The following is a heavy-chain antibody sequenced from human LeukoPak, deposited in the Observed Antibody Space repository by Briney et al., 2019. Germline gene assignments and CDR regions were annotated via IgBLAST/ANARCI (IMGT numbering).Heavy chain of an antibody. Sequence: GGSLRLSCAASGFTFSTSAMNWVRQAPGKGLEWVSYISSASSTRYYADSVKGRFTISRDNAKDSLYLQMNSLRDEDTAVYYCTRRLGIDYWGQGTLVTVSS. D-gene: IGHD7-27*01. CDR3: TRRLGIDY. CDR2: ISSASSTR. CDR1: GFTFSTSA. J-gene: IGHJ4*02. V-gene: IGHV3-48*02.